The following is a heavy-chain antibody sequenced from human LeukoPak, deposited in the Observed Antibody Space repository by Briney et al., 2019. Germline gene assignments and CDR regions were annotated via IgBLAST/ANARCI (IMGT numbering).Heavy chain of an antibody. J-gene: IGHJ4*02. CDR3: ARGCSSTSCYAREFDY. Sequence: ASVKVSCKASGYTFTSYGISWVRQAPGQGLKWMGWISAYNGNTNYAQKLQGRVTTTTDTSTSTAYMELRSLRSDDTAVYYCARGCSSTSCYAREFDYWGQGTLVTVSS. V-gene: IGHV1-18*01. D-gene: IGHD2-2*01. CDR2: ISAYNGNT. CDR1: GYTFTSYG.